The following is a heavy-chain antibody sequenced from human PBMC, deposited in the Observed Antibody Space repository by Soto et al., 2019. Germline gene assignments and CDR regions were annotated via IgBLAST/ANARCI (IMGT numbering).Heavy chain of an antibody. Sequence: GGSLRLSCVASGFIFSDYDMHWIRQPTGKGLEWVSAIGTAGDTHYSDSVKGRFTISRENAKNSLFLQMNSLTAEDTAMYYCVRDPSGWDLDCWGQGTLVTVSS. CDR2: IGTAGDT. V-gene: IGHV3-13*01. J-gene: IGHJ4*02. CDR3: VRDPSGWDLDC. CDR1: GFIFSDYD. D-gene: IGHD6-19*01.